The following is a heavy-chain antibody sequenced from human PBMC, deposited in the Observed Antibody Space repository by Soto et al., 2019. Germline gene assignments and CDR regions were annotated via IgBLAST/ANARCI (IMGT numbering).Heavy chain of an antibody. CDR1: GFTFSSYS. Sequence: GGSLRLSCAASGFTFSSYSMNWVRQAPGKGLEWVSYISSSSSTINYAESVKGRFTISRDNAKNSLYLQMNSLRAEDTAVYYCARDDNPDYWGQGTLVTVSS. CDR3: ARDDNPDY. J-gene: IGHJ4*02. V-gene: IGHV3-48*01. D-gene: IGHD1-20*01. CDR2: ISSSSSTI.